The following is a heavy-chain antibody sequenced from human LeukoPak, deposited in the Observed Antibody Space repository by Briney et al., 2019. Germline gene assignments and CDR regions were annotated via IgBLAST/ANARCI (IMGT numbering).Heavy chain of an antibody. J-gene: IGHJ5*02. D-gene: IGHD6-13*01. CDR3: AIHTVGSSSWYSP. CDR2: IDPSDSYT. CDR1: GYCLTSYW. Sequence: GESLRISCKGSGYCLTSYWISWVRQMPGKGLEWMGRIDPSDSYTNYSPSFQGHVTISAEKSTSTAYLQCSSLKASDTAMYYCAIHTVGSSSWYSPWGQGTLVTVSS. V-gene: IGHV5-10-1*01.